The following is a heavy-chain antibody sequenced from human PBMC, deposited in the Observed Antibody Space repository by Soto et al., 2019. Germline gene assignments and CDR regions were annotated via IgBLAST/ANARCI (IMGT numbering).Heavy chain of an antibody. CDR3: ARVPSLATVVTPYYYYGMDV. J-gene: IGHJ6*02. CDR1: GGSISSYY. D-gene: IGHD4-17*01. CDR2: IYYSGST. Sequence: SETLSLTCTVSGGSISSYYWSWIRQPPGKGLEWIGYIYYSGSTNYNPSLKSRVTISVDTSKNQFSLKLSSVTAADTAVYYCARVPSLATVVTPYYYYGMDVWGQGTTVTVSS. V-gene: IGHV4-59*01.